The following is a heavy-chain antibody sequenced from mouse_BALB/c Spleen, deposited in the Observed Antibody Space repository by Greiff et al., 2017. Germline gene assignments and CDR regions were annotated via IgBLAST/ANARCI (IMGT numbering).Heavy chain of an antibody. CDR2: INPGSGGT. D-gene: IGHD1-1*01. V-gene: IGHV1-54*01. CDR1: GYAFTNYL. J-gene: IGHJ4*01. CDR3: ARSYYGSSYYAMDY. Sequence: VMLVESGAELVRPGTSVKVSCKASGYAFTNYLIEWVKQRPGQGLEWIGVINPGSGGTNYNEKFKGKATLTADKSSSTAYMQLSSLTSDDSAVYFCARSYYGSSYYAMDYWGQGTSVTVSS.